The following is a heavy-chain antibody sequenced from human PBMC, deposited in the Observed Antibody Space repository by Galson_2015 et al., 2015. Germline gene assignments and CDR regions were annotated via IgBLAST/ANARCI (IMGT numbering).Heavy chain of an antibody. V-gene: IGHV1-2*02. J-gene: IGHJ4*02. Sequence: SVKVSCKASGYTFTGYYMHWVRQAPGRGLEWMGWINPNSGGTNYAQKFQGRVTMTRDTSISTAYMELSRLRSDDTAVYYCARDDNWNPGSSHFDYWGQGTLVTVSS. CDR2: INPNSGGT. CDR1: GYTFTGYY. CDR3: ARDDNWNPGSSHFDY. D-gene: IGHD1-20*01.